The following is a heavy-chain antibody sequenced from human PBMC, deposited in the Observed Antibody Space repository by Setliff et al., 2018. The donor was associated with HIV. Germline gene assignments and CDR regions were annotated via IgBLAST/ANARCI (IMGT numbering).Heavy chain of an antibody. CDR1: GFNVSSNY. CDR2: LYTGGDS. D-gene: IGHD3-22*01. CDR3: ARVRLYSSALDY. Sequence: GGSLRLSCAASGFNVSSNYMTWVRQPPGKGLEWVSVLYTGGDSYYADSVKGRFTISRDNSKNTLYLQMNSLRPEDTAVFYCARVRLYSSALDYWGQGTLVTVSS. V-gene: IGHV3-53*05. J-gene: IGHJ4*02.